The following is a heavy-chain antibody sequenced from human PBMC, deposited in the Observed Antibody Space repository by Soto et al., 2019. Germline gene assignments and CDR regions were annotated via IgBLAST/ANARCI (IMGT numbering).Heavy chain of an antibody. CDR2: INHSGST. J-gene: IGHJ6*02. CDR3: ARGKGRKRPGVSGYYYGMDV. CDR1: GGSFSGYY. Sequence: QVQLQQWGAGLLKPSETLSLTCAVYGGSFSGYYWSWIRQPPGKGLEWIGEINHSGSTNYNPSLKSRVTISVDTSKNQFSLRLSSVTAADTAVYYCARGKGRKRPGVSGYYYGMDVWGQGTTVTVSS. D-gene: IGHD3-10*01. V-gene: IGHV4-34*01.